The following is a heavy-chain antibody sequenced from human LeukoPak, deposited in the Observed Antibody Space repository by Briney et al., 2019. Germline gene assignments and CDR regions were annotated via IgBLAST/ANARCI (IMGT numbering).Heavy chain of an antibody. CDR1: GSSISSSSYY. CDR2: IYYSGST. Sequence: SETLSLTCSVSGSSISSSSYYWGWIRQPPGKGLEWIGSIYYSGSTYYNPSLKSRVTISVDTSKNQFSLKLSSVTAADTAVYYCARTTSSSFYWGQGTLVTVSS. V-gene: IGHV4-39*01. CDR3: ARTTSSSFY. J-gene: IGHJ4*02. D-gene: IGHD6-6*01.